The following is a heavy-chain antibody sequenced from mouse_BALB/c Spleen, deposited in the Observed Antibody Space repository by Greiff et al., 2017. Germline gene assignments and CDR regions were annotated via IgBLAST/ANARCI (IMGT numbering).Heavy chain of an antibody. D-gene: IGHD4-1*01. CDR3: ARDNWDYAMDY. Sequence: DVKLQESGPGLVKPSQSLSLTCSATGYSITSGYYWNWIRQFPGNKLEWMGYISYDGSNNYNPSLKNRISITRDTSKNQFFLKLNSVTTEDTATYYCARDNWDYAMDYWGQGTSVTVSS. CDR1: GYSITSGYY. J-gene: IGHJ4*01. V-gene: IGHV3-6*02. CDR2: ISYDGSN.